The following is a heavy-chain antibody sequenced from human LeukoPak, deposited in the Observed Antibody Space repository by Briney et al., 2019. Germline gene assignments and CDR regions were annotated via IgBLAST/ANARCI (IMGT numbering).Heavy chain of an antibody. D-gene: IGHD1-1*01. CDR2: ISSSGSTR. CDR1: GFTFSDYY. Sequence: PGGSPRLSCAASGFTFSDYYMSWLRQAPGKGLEWVSYISSSGSTRHSADSVKGRFTISRDNAKNSLYLQMNSLGAEDTAVYYCARGHTTSLNWGQGTLVTVSS. J-gene: IGHJ4*02. V-gene: IGHV3-11*01. CDR3: ARGHTTSLN.